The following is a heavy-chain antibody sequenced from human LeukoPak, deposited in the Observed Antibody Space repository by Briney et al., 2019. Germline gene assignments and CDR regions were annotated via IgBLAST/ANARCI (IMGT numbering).Heavy chain of an antibody. D-gene: IGHD6-6*01. CDR2: IYPGDSDT. CDR3: ARRDSSSSIEYYFDY. Sequence: GESLKISCKGSGYSFTSYWIGWVRQMPGKGLEWMGIIYPGDSDTRYSPSFQGQVTISADKSISTAHLQWSSLKASDTAMYYCARRDSSSSIEYYFDYWGQGTLVTVSS. CDR1: GYSFTSYW. J-gene: IGHJ4*02. V-gene: IGHV5-51*01.